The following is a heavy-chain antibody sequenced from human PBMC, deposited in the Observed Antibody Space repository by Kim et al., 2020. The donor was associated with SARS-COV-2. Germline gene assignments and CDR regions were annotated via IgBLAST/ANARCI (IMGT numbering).Heavy chain of an antibody. J-gene: IGHJ4*02. D-gene: IGHD4-4*01. V-gene: IGHV4-34*01. CDR2: IHPTGST. Sequence: SETLSLTCGVHGGSFDIYYRTWVRQPPGQGLEWIGEIHPTGSTHYNPSLESRVTISLDASRNQFSLTLKSVTAAHTAGYDCARGLDDYNIGPDWGQGTLVTVSS. CDR3: ARGLDDYNIGPD. CDR1: GGSFDIYY.